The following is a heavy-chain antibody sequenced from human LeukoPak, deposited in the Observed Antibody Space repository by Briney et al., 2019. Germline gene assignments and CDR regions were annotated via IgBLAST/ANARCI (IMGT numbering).Heavy chain of an antibody. CDR2: ICYSGST. CDR3: ARVGIAARSVDY. Sequence: SETLSLTCTVSGGPNSRYYWSRIRQRPGKGLEWIGYICYSGSTDYHPSLKSRVTISVDTSKNQFSLKLSSMAAADTAVYYCARVGIAARSVDYWGQGTLVTVSS. V-gene: IGHV4-59*01. D-gene: IGHD6-6*01. J-gene: IGHJ4*02. CDR1: GGPNSRYY.